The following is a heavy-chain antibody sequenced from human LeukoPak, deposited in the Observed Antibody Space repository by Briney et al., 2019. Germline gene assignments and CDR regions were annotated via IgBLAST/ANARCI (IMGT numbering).Heavy chain of an antibody. V-gene: IGHV3-73*01. CDR1: GFTFSGSA. CDR3: TTTGRVVGFDY. Sequence: GGSLRLSCSGFTFSGSALHWVRQASGKGLESVGRIRSKANDYATTYAASVKGRFSISRDDSKNTAYLQMKSLKAEDTALYYCTTTGRVVGFDYWGQGTQVTVSS. D-gene: IGHD2-21*01. CDR2: IRSKANDYAT. J-gene: IGHJ4*02.